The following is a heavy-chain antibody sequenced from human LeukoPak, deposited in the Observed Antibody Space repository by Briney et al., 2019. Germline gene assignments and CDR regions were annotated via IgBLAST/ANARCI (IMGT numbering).Heavy chain of an antibody. D-gene: IGHD3-9*01. V-gene: IGHV1-2*02. J-gene: IGHJ3*02. CDR1: GYTFTGYY. CDR2: INPNSGGT. Sequence: GASVKVSCKASGYTFTGYYMHWVRQAPGQGLEWMGWINPNSGGTNYAQKFQGRVTMTRDTSISTAYMELSRLRSEDTAVYYCACRGGDYDILTGYRAFDIWGQGTMVTVSS. CDR3: ACRGGDYDILTGYRAFDI.